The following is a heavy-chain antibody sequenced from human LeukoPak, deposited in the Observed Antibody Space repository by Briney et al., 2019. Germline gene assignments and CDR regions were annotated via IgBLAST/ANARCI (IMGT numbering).Heavy chain of an antibody. D-gene: IGHD3-22*01. CDR2: ISGSGGST. J-gene: IGHJ4*02. V-gene: IGHV3-23*01. Sequence: GGSLRLSCAASGFTFSSYAMSWVRQAPGKGLEWVSAISGSGGSTYYADSVKGRFTISRDNSKNTLYLQMNSLRAEDTAVYYCAKDDDYYDSSGYYEFDYWGQGTLVTVSS. CDR1: GFTFSSYA. CDR3: AKDDDYYDSSGYYEFDY.